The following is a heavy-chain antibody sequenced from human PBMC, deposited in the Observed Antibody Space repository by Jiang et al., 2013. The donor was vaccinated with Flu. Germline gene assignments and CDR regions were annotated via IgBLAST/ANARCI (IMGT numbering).Heavy chain of an antibody. D-gene: IGHD6-13*01. CDR2: IPIFGTA. CDR3: AQTTISSSWYGY. V-gene: IGHV1-69*01. Sequence: IPIFGTANYAQKFQGRVTITADESTSTAYMELSSLRSEDTAVYYCAQTTISSSWYGYWGQGTLVTVSS. J-gene: IGHJ4*02.